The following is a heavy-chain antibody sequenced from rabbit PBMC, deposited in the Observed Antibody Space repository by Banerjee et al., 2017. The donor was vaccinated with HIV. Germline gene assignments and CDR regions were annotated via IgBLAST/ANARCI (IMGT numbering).Heavy chain of an antibody. J-gene: IGHJ4*01. CDR1: GFDFSSSYW. CDR2: IGAGGGGAT. Sequence: QEQLVEYGGDLVQPEGSLTLTCKASGFDFSSSYWICWIHQAPGKGLEWIACIGAGGGGATAYASWARGRFTISKASSTTVTLQMTSLTGADTATYFCARDLAGVIGWNFNLWGPGTLVTVS. V-gene: IGHV1S45*01. CDR3: ARDLAGVIGWNFNL. D-gene: IGHD4-1*01.